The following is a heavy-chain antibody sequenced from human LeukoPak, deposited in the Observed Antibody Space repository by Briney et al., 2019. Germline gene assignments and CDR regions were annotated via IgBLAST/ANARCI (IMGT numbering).Heavy chain of an antibody. CDR3: ARDQHYATDY. D-gene: IGHD2-2*01. Sequence: ASLKVSCKASGYMLTSYNMQWVRQAPGQGLEWMGMVSSSGANTKYAQKFRGRVTMTSDTSTSTVYMELSSLISDDTAVYYCARDQHYATDYWGQGTLVTVCS. V-gene: IGHV1-46*03. J-gene: IGHJ4*02. CDR1: GYMLTSYN. CDR2: VSSSGANT.